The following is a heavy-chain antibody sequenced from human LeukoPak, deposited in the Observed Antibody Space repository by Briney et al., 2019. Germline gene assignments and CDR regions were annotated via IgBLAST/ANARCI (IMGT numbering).Heavy chain of an antibody. CDR3: TTFHRYLADY. J-gene: IGHJ4*02. CDR1: GFTFSNAW. D-gene: IGHD3-16*02. Sequence: GGSLRFSCAASGFTFSNAWMSWVRQAPGKGLEWVGHIKSKTDGGTTDYAAPVKGRFTISRDDSKNTLYLQMNSLKTEDTAVYYCTTFHRYLADYWGQGTLVTVSS. CDR2: IKSKTDGGTT. V-gene: IGHV3-15*01.